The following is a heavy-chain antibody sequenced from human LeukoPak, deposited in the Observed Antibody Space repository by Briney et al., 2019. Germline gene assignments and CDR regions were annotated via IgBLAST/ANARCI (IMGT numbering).Heavy chain of an antibody. CDR2: IYPGDSDT. V-gene: IGHV5-51*01. CDR1: GYNFATYW. CDR3: ARANLVGAAYYFDY. D-gene: IGHD1-26*01. J-gene: IGHJ4*02. Sequence: GESLKISCKGSGYNFATYWIGWVRQMPGKGLEWMGIIYPGDSDTRVSPSFQGQVTISADKSIITAYLQWSSLKASDTAMYYCARANLVGAAYYFDYWGQGTLVTVSS.